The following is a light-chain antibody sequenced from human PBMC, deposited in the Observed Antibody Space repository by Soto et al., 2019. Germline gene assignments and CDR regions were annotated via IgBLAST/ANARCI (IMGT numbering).Light chain of an antibody. V-gene: IGLV2-23*02. CDR2: EVN. Sequence: QSALTQPASVSGSPGQSITISCTGTSSTVGSYKLVSWYQQHPVKAPKLMIFEVNKRPSGVSNRFSGSKSGNTASLTISGLKVEDEADYYCCSSGGSPTYVFGPGTKLTVL. CDR1: SSTVGSYKL. CDR3: CSSGGSPTYV. J-gene: IGLJ1*01.